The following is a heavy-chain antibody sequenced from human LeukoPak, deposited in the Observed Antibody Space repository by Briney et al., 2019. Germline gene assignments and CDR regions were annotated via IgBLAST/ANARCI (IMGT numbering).Heavy chain of an antibody. J-gene: IGHJ3*02. V-gene: IGHV3-23*01. CDR1: GFTFSSYA. CDR2: TSGSGGST. D-gene: IGHD4-11*01. CDR3: AKGGSYSPSLDAFDI. Sequence: GGSLRLSCAASGFTFSSYAMGWVRQAPGKGLEWVSGTSGSGGSTYYADSVKGRFTISRDNSKNTLYLQMSSLRAEDTAVYYCAKGGSYSPSLDAFDIWGQGTMVTVSP.